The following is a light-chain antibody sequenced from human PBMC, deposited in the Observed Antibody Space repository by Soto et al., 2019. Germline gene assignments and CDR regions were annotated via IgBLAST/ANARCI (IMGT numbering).Light chain of an antibody. CDR1: QSVSGN. J-gene: IGKJ4*01. Sequence: EIVMTQSPATLSVSPGERATLSCRASQSVSGNLAWYEQKFGQAPRLLIYGASTRVTGIPARLSGSGSGTEFTLTISSLQSEDFAVYYCQQYNKWPLTFGGGTKVEIK. CDR2: GAS. V-gene: IGKV3-15*01. CDR3: QQYNKWPLT.